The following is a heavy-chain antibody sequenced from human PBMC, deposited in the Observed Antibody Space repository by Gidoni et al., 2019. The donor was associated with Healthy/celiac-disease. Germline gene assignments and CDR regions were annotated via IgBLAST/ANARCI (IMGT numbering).Heavy chain of an antibody. V-gene: IGHV1-46*01. Sequence: QVQLVQSGAEVKKPGASVKASCKASGYTFTSYYMHWVRQAPGQGLEWMGIINPSGGSTSYAQKFQGRVTMTRDTSTSTVYMELSSLRSEDTAVYYCARDLGVGEAARRSPQDYWGQGTLVTVSS. J-gene: IGHJ4*02. CDR2: INPSGGST. CDR3: ARDLGVGEAARRSPQDY. CDR1: GYTFTSYY. D-gene: IGHD6-6*01.